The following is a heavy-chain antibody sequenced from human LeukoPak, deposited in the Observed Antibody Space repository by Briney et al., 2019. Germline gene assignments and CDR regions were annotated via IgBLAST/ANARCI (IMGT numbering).Heavy chain of an antibody. V-gene: IGHV3-53*01. CDR3: ARANSATIPGVDP. J-gene: IGHJ5*02. CDR2: IYSDGST. Sequence: GSLRLSCAASGFIVSSNYMSWVRQAPGKGLEWVSIIYSDGSTYYADSVKGRFTISRDNSKNTLYLQMNSLRAEDTAVYYCARANSATIPGVDPWGQGTLVTVSS. CDR1: GFIVSSNY. D-gene: IGHD1-26*01.